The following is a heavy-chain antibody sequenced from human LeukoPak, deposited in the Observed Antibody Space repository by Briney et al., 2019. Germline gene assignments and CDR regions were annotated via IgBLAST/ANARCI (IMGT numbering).Heavy chain of an antibody. Sequence: ASVKVSCKASGGTFSSYAISWVRQAPGQGPEWMGGIIPIFGTANYAQKFQGRVTITTDESTSTAYMELSSLGSEDTAVYYCARAGYSSGWYGFDYWGQGTLVTVSS. CDR3: ARAGYSSGWYGFDY. CDR2: IIPIFGTA. J-gene: IGHJ4*02. CDR1: GGTFSSYA. D-gene: IGHD6-19*01. V-gene: IGHV1-69*05.